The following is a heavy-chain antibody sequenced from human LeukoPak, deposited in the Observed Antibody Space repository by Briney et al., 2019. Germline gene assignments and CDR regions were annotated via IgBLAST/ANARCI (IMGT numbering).Heavy chain of an antibody. Sequence: SETLSLTCTVSGGSISSYYWSWIRQPPGKGLEWIGYIYYSGSTNYNPSLKSRVTISVDTPKNQFSLKLSSVTAADTAVYYCARLTQVVVITGSGWFDPWGQGTLVTVSS. D-gene: IGHD3-22*01. CDR2: IYYSGST. CDR1: GGSISSYY. V-gene: IGHV4-59*01. J-gene: IGHJ5*02. CDR3: ARLTQVVVITGSGWFDP.